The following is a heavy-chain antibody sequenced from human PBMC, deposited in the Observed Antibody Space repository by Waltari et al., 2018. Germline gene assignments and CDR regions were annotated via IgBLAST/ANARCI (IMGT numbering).Heavy chain of an antibody. V-gene: IGHV4-34*10. J-gene: IGHJ4*02. D-gene: IGHD1-1*01. CDR3: AGRNHSPYYFDS. CDR1: GGSFSGYF. Sequence: QVQLQESGPGLVKPSETLSLTCAVSGGSFSGYFWGWIRQPPGKGLEWIGFISGSSGRSDYNPSLTSPFTCSRDTPKIPFSLKLSAGPAADPAVYYCAGRNHSPYYFDSCGQGVLVTVSS. CDR2: ISGSSGRS.